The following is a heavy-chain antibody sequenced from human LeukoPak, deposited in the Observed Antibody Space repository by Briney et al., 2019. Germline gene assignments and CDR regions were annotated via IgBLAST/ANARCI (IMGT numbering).Heavy chain of an antibody. V-gene: IGHV4-39*01. Sequence: SQTLSLTCTVSGGSISSSSYYWGWIRQPPGKGLEWIGSIYYSGSTYYNPSLKSRVTISVDTSKNQFSLKLSSVTAADTAVYYCARLVLGPIGIDYWGQGTLVTVSS. CDR2: IYYSGST. CDR1: GGSISSSSYY. J-gene: IGHJ4*02. D-gene: IGHD1-26*01. CDR3: ARLVLGPIGIDY.